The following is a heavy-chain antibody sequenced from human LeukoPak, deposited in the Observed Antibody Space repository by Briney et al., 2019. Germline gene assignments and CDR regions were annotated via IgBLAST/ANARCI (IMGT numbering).Heavy chain of an antibody. D-gene: IGHD6-19*01. CDR2: ISSSGSTI. CDR3: ARRGWYFPFDY. V-gene: IGHV3-48*03. J-gene: IGHJ4*02. CDR1: GFTFSSYE. Sequence: GGSLRLSCAASGFTFSSYEMNWVRQAPGKGLEWVSDISSSGSTIYYADSVKGRFTISRDNAKNSLYLQMNSLRAEDTAVYYCARRGWYFPFDYWGQGTLVTVSS.